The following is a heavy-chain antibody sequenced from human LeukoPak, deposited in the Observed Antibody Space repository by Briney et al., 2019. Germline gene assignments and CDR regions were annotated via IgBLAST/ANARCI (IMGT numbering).Heavy chain of an antibody. CDR3: ARDLRDSGYAAGSDY. CDR1: GYTFTGYY. J-gene: IGHJ4*02. V-gene: IGHV1-2*02. CDR2: INPNSGGT. Sequence: ASVKVSCKASGYTFTGYYMHWVRQAPGQGLEWMGWINPNSGGTNYAQKFQGRVTMTRDTSISTAYMELSRLRSDDTAVYYCARDLRDSGYAAGSDYWGQGTLVTVSS. D-gene: IGHD5-12*01.